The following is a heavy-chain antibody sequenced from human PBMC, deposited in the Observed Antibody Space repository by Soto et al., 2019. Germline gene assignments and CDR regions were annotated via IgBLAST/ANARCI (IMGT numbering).Heavy chain of an antibody. CDR2: INNVGGT. CDR3: ARGQKGYSSSWYVD. J-gene: IGHJ4*02. CDR1: GGSFSGYY. D-gene: IGHD6-13*01. V-gene: IGHV4-34*01. Sequence: SETLSLTCAVYGGSFSGYYWSWIRQPPGKGLVWIGEINNVGGTNYNPSLKSRLTISVDTSKNQFSLKVNSVTAADTAVYYCARGQKGYSSSWYVDWGQGTPVTV.